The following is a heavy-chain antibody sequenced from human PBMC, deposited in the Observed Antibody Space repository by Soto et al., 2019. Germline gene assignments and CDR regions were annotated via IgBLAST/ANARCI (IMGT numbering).Heavy chain of an antibody. CDR1: GGSFSAYF. J-gene: IGHJ4*02. Sequence: SETLSLTCAVYGGSFSAYFWTWVRQPPGQGLEWLGEINHSGSTNFNPSLKSRLTISMDTSKNQFSLQLNSVTAADTAVYYCTACIGGYYSGFDYWGQGTLVTVSS. CDR2: INHSGST. D-gene: IGHD2-15*01. CDR3: TACIGGYYSGFDY. V-gene: IGHV4-34*01.